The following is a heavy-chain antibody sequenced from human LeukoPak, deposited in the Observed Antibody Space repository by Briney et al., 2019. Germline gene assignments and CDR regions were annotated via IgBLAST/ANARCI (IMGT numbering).Heavy chain of an antibody. Sequence: GGSLRLSCAASGFTLSSYGMHWVRQAPGKGLEWVAVISYDGSNKYYADSVKGRFAISRDNSKNTLYLQMNSLRAEDTAVYYCAKEAERGSSWYYYYYYYMDVWGKGTTVTVSS. V-gene: IGHV3-30*18. D-gene: IGHD6-13*01. CDR2: ISYDGSNK. CDR1: GFTLSSYG. CDR3: AKEAERGSSWYYYYYYYMDV. J-gene: IGHJ6*03.